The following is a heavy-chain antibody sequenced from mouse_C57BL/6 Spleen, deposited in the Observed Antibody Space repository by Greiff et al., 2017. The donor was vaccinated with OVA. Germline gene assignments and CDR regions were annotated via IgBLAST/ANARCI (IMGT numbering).Heavy chain of an antibody. V-gene: IGHV1-54*01. CDR2: INPGSGGT. CDR3: ARSYGNYVPFDY. Sequence: QVQLQQSGAELVRPGTSVKVSCKASGYAFTNYLIEWVKQRPGQGLEWIGVINPGSGGTNYNEKFKGKATLTADKSSSTAYMQLSSLTSEDSAVYVCARSYGNYVPFDYWGQGTTLTVSS. D-gene: IGHD2-10*02. J-gene: IGHJ2*01. CDR1: GYAFTNYL.